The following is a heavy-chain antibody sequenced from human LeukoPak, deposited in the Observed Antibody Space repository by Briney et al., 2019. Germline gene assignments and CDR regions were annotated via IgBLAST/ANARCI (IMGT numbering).Heavy chain of an antibody. CDR1: DGSVSSGSSY. CDR2: IYYSGST. D-gene: IGHD1-7*01. J-gene: IGHJ5*02. Sequence: SETLSLTCTVSDGSVSSGSSYWRWIRQPPGKGLEWIGYIYYSGSTNYNPSLKSRFTISVDTSKNQFSLKLRSVTAADTAVYYCARDLGAGTWFDPWGQGTLVTVSS. V-gene: IGHV4-61*01. CDR3: ARDLGAGTWFDP.